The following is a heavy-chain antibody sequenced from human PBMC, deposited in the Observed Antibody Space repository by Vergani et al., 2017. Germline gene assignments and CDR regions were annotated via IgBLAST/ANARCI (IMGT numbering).Heavy chain of an antibody. CDR1: GYTFTSYY. J-gene: IGHJ4*02. Sequence: QVQLVQSGAEVKKPGASVKVSCQASGYTFTSYYIHWVRQAPGQGLEWMGVINPSGGSTNYAQNFQGRVTMTRDTSTSTVFMELSSLRSEDTAVYYCAREALLWFGEPTGSDYWGQGTLVTVSS. CDR2: INPSGGST. CDR3: AREALLWFGEPTGSDY. D-gene: IGHD3-10*01. V-gene: IGHV1-46*03.